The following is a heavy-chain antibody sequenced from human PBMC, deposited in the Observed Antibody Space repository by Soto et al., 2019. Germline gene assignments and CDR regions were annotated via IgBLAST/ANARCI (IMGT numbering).Heavy chain of an antibody. V-gene: IGHV5-51*01. CDR2: IYPGDSDT. Sequence: RKIPRKGSGYSFTSYWIGWERQMPGKGLEWIGIIYPGDSDTSYSPSFQAQVTISSDKSISTAYLQWSSLKASDTAMYYCARHSIAVAGIDYRGQGTLVTVSS. CDR1: GYSFTSYW. D-gene: IGHD6-19*01. CDR3: ARHSIAVAGIDY. J-gene: IGHJ4*02.